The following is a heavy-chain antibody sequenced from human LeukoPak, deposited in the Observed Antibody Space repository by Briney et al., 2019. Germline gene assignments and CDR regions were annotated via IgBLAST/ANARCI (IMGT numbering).Heavy chain of an antibody. V-gene: IGHV3-23*01. Sequence: SGGSLRLSCATSGFTFRSHAMTWVRQAPGEGLEWVSAISGGGDNTYYADSVKGRFTISSDNSKSTVFLKMNGLRAEDTAVYYCATRYYYDSSGYYYAFDYWGQGTLVTVSS. CDR1: GFTFRSHA. J-gene: IGHJ4*02. CDR2: ISGGGDNT. CDR3: ATRYYYDSSGYYYAFDY. D-gene: IGHD3-22*01.